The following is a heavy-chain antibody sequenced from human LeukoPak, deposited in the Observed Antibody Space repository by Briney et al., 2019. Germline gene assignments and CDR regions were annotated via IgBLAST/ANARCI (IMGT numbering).Heavy chain of an antibody. CDR1: GYTFTSYD. CDR2: MNPNNGNT. V-gene: IGHV1-18*01. J-gene: IGHJ4*02. CDR3: ARKVYSSGWYDRDY. Sequence: ASVKVSCKASGYTFTSYDINWVRQATGQGLEWMGWMNPNNGNTNYAQKLQGRVTMTTDTSTSTAYMELRSLRSDDTAVYYCARKVYSSGWYDRDYWGQGTLVTVSS. D-gene: IGHD6-19*01.